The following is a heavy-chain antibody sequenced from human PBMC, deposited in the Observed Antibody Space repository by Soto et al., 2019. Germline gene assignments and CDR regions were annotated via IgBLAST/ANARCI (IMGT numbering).Heavy chain of an antibody. CDR3: ARGGSVSRRVEY. J-gene: IGHJ4*02. D-gene: IGHD3-10*01. Sequence: GGSLRLSCAASGVTFSTDSMNWVRQAPGKGLEWVSSIISSGSATYYADSVRGRFTISRDNAKNSLYLQMNSLRAEDTAVYYCARGGSVSRRVEYWGQGTVVTVSS. CDR2: IISSGSAT. CDR1: GVTFSTDS. V-gene: IGHV3-21*01.